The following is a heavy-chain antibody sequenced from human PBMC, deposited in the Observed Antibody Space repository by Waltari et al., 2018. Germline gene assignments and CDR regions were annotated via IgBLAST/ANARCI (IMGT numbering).Heavy chain of an antibody. CDR2: IRGSGGST. D-gene: IGHD6-13*01. CDR3: AKDIAAAGTFDY. J-gene: IGHJ4*02. CDR1: GFTFRSYA. V-gene: IGHV3-23*01. Sequence: EVQLLESGGGLVQPGGFLRLSCAASGFTFRSYAMSWVRQAPGEGLAWVSAIRGSGGSTYYADSLKGRFTISRDNSKHAMYLQMNSLRAEDTAVYYCAKDIAAAGTFDYWGQGTLVTVSS.